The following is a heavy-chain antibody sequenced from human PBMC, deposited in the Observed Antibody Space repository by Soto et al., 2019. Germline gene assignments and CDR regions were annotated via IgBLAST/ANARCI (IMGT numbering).Heavy chain of an antibody. CDR1: GDTFSSYT. J-gene: IGHJ6*02. CDR2: IIPILGIA. Sequence: SVKVSCKASGDTFSSYTISWVRQAPGQGLEWMGRIIPILGIANYAQKFQGRVTITADKSTSTAYIELSSLGSEDTAVYYCARGPNGMDVWGQGTTVTVSS. CDR3: ARGPNGMDV. V-gene: IGHV1-69*02.